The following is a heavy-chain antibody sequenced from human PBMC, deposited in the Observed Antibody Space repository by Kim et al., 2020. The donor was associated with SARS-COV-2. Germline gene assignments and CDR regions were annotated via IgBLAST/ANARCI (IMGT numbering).Heavy chain of an antibody. CDR1: GFTFSSYA. J-gene: IGHJ3*02. V-gene: IGHV3-30*04. CDR2: ISYDGSNK. Sequence: GGSLRLSCAASGFTFSSYAMHWVRQAPGKGLEWVAVISYDGSNKYYADSVKGRFTISRDNSKNTLYLQMNSLRTEDTAVYYCARGRGSYFTAFDIWGQGTMVTVSS. CDR3: ARGRGSYFTAFDI. D-gene: IGHD1-26*01.